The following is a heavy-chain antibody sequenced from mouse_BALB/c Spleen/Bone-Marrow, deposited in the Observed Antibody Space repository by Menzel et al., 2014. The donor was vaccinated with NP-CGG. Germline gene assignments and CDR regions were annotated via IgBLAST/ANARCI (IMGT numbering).Heavy chain of an antibody. CDR2: INPGSGGT. CDR3: ARGGDYGFMDY. Sequence: VKLVESGAELVRPGTSVKVPCKASGYAFTNYLIERVKQRPGQGLEWIGVINPGSGGTNYNEKFKGKATLTADKSSSTAYMQLGRLTSDDSAVYFCARGGDYGFMDYWGQGTSVTVSS. CDR1: GYAFTNYL. D-gene: IGHD1-2*01. J-gene: IGHJ4*01. V-gene: IGHV1-54*01.